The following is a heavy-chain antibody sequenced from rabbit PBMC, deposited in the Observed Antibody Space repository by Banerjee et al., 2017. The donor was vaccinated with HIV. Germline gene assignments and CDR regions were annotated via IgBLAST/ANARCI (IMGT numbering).Heavy chain of an antibody. V-gene: IGHV1S40*01. J-gene: IGHJ3*01. D-gene: IGHD1-1*01. Sequence: QQLEESGGDLVKPGASLTLTCTASGIDFSSYYYMCWVRQAPGKGLEWIGCIYTGDGRTYYASWAKGRFTISKTSSTTVTLQMTSLTAADTATYFCARTYLSENYWLTRLDLWGQGTLVTVS. CDR2: IYTGDGRT. CDR1: GIDFSSYYY. CDR3: ARTYLSENYWLTRLDL.